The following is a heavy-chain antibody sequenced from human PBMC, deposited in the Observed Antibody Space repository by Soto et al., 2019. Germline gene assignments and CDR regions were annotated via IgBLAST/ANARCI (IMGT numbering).Heavy chain of an antibody. D-gene: IGHD2-15*01. CDR1: GFTFSSYG. V-gene: IGHV3-33*01. J-gene: IGHJ6*02. CDR3: VRDRENIVVVVAATNGMDV. CDR2: IWYDGSNK. Sequence: GGSLRLSCAASGFTFSSYGMHWVRQAPGKGLEWVAVIWYDGSNKYYADSVKGRFTISRDNSKNTLYLQMNSLRAEDTAVYYCVRDRENIVVVVAATNGMDVWGQGTTVTVSS.